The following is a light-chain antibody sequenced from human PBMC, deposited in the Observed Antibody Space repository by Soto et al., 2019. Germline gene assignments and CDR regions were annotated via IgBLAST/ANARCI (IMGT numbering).Light chain of an antibody. J-gene: IGKJ2*01. CDR1: RDIANY. CDR2: TAS. CDR3: QQSYSSPYT. Sequence: DIQMTQSPSSLSASVGDRVTITCRASRDIANYLNWYQQKPGNAPKLLIYTASSLQSGVPSRFSGSGSGTDFTLTISSLQPEDFAHYYCQQSYSSPYTFGPGTKLEIK. V-gene: IGKV1-39*01.